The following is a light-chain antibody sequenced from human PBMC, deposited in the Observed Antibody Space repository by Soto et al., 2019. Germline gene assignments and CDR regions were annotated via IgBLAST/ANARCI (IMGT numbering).Light chain of an antibody. Sequence: EIVLTQSPGTLSLSPGERATLSCRASQRVSSSYLAWYQQKPGQAPRLLIYGASRRATGIPDRFSGSGSGTDFTLTISRLKAEDFAVYYCQQYGTSPGTFGQGTKVEI. CDR3: QQYGTSPGT. J-gene: IGKJ1*01. V-gene: IGKV3-20*01. CDR2: GAS. CDR1: QRVSSSY.